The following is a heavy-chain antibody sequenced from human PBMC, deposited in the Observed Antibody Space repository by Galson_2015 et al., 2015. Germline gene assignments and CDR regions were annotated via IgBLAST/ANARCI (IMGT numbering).Heavy chain of an antibody. CDR2: ISDSGDRT. CDR3: AKDFRSSWYVDL. Sequence: SLRLSCAASGFSFSSYALVWVRQAPGMRLEWVSTISDSGDRTYYADSVNGRFTISRDNSKNTLYLQMNSLRAADTAVYYCAKDFRSSWYVDLWGRGTLVTVSS. CDR1: GFSFSSYA. V-gene: IGHV3-23*01. D-gene: IGHD6-13*01. J-gene: IGHJ2*01.